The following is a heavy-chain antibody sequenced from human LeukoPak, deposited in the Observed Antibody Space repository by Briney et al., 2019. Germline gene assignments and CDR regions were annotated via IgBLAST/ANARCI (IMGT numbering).Heavy chain of an antibody. J-gene: IGHJ4*02. V-gene: IGHV1-18*01. CDR1: GYTFTSYG. D-gene: IGHD3-10*01. Sequence: GASVKVSCKASGYTFTSYGISWVRQAPGQGLEWMGWISAYNGNTNYAQKVQGRVTMTTDTSTSTAYMELRSLRSDDTAVYYCARARITMVRGVADYWGQGTLVTVSS. CDR3: ARARITMVRGVADY. CDR2: ISAYNGNT.